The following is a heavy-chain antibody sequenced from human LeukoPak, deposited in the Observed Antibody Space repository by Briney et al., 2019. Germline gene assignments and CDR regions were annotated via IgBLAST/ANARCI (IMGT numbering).Heavy chain of an antibody. CDR3: ATVRGVTLGAFDI. J-gene: IGHJ3*02. CDR1: VGSISIGGYY. D-gene: IGHD3-10*01. Sequence: TSQTLSLTCTVSVGSISIGGYYWSWIRQHPGKRLEWIGYIYYSGSTYYNPSLKSRVTISVDTSKNQFSLKLSSVTAADTAVYYCATVRGVTLGAFDIWGQGTMVTVSS. V-gene: IGHV4-31*03. CDR2: IYYSGST.